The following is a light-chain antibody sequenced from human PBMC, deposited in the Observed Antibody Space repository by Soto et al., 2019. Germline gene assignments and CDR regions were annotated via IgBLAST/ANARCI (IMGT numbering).Light chain of an antibody. CDR1: QSVRSTY. V-gene: IGKV3-15*01. CDR2: GVS. Sequence: EIVMAQSPVTLCVSPGERATLSCRASQSVRSTYLAWYQQKPGQAPRLLIFGVSNRAAGIPARFSGSGSGTEFTLTISSLQSEDFAVYYCQQYGDWPLTFGGGTKV. J-gene: IGKJ4*01. CDR3: QQYGDWPLT.